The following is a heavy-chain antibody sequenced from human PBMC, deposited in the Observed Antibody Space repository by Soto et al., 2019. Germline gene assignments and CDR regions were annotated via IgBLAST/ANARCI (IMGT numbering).Heavy chain of an antibody. CDR2: ISSSGSTI. V-gene: IGHV3-11*01. CDR3: AIWPAITGTTVQWSYYYYYYMDV. Sequence: GGSLILSCAASGFPFSDYYMSWIRQAPGKGLEWVSYISSSGSTIYYADSVKGRFTISRDNAKNSLYLQMNSLRAEDTAVYYCAIWPAITGTTVQWSYYYYYYMDVWGKGTTVTVSS. CDR1: GFPFSDYY. J-gene: IGHJ6*03. D-gene: IGHD1-7*01.